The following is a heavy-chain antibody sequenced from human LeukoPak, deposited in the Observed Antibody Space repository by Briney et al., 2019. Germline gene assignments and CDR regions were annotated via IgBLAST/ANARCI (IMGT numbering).Heavy chain of an antibody. Sequence: SETLSLTCTVSGGSISSYYWSWIRQPPGKGLEWIGYIYYSGSTNYNPSLKSRVTISVDTSKNQFSLKLSSVTAADTAVYYCARGSDYDFWSGYWYFDYWGQGTLVSVSS. V-gene: IGHV4-59*01. CDR2: IYYSGST. J-gene: IGHJ4*02. CDR1: GGSISSYY. CDR3: ARGSDYDFWSGYWYFDY. D-gene: IGHD3-3*01.